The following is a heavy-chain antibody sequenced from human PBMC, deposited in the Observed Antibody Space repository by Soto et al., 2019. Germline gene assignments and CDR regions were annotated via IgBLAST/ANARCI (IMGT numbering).Heavy chain of an antibody. D-gene: IGHD5-12*01. J-gene: IGHJ6*01. CDR1: GYTFTSYG. Sequence: ASVKVSCKASGYTFTSYGISWVRQAPGQGLEWMGWISAYNGNTNYAQKLQGRVTMTTDTSTSTAYMELRSLRSDDTAVYYCARDIVATDRQFYYYYGMEVWGQGTTVNGSS. CDR2: ISAYNGNT. V-gene: IGHV1-18*01. CDR3: ARDIVATDRQFYYYYGMEV.